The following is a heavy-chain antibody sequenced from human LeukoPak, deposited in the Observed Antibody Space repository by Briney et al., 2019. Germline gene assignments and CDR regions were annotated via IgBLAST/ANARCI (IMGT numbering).Heavy chain of an antibody. J-gene: IGHJ3*02. Sequence: SVKVSCKASGGTFSSYAISWVRQAPVQGLEWMGGIIPIFGTANYAQKFQGRVTITADESTSTAYMELSSLRSEDTAVYYCARDSAAARGAFDIWGQGTMVTVSS. CDR2: IIPIFGTA. V-gene: IGHV1-69*01. CDR1: GGTFSSYA. D-gene: IGHD2-2*01. CDR3: ARDSAAARGAFDI.